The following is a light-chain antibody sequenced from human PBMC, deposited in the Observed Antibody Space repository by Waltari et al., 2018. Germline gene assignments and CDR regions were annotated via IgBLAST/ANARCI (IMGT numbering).Light chain of an antibody. Sequence: DIVMTQSPLSLPVTPGEPASISCRSSQSLLHSNGYNYFNWYLQKPGQSPQLLIYLGSDRASGVPDRFGGSGSGTDFTLEISRVEADDVGVYYCMQVLQTPFTFGPGTTVDIK. CDR1: QSLLHSNGYNY. V-gene: IGKV2-28*01. J-gene: IGKJ3*01. CDR2: LGS. CDR3: MQVLQTPFT.